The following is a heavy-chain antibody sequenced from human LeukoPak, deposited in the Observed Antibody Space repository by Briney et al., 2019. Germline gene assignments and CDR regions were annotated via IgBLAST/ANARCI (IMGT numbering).Heavy chain of an antibody. CDR2: ISAYNGNT. V-gene: IGHV1-18*01. J-gene: IGHJ6*03. CDR1: GYTFTSYG. Sequence: ASAKVSCKASGYTFTSYGISWVRQAPGQGLEWMGWISAYNGNTNYAQKLQGRVTMTTDTFTSTAYMELRSLRSDDTAVYYCARVRGDGYNLQGYYYYYMDVWSKGTTVTVSS. D-gene: IGHD5-24*01. CDR3: ARVRGDGYNLQGYYYYYMDV.